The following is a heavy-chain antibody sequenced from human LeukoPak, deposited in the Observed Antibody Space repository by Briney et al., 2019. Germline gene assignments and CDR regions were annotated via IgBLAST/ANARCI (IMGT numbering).Heavy chain of an antibody. CDR3: TRDQTPYY. CDR1: GFTFGDYA. Sequence: GGSLRLSCTASGFTFGDYAMTWVRQAPGKVLEWVGFIASETYGGTAEYAASVKGRFTISRDDSKSIAYLQMNSLKTEDTAVYYCTRDQTPYYWGQGTLVTVSS. CDR2: IASETYGGTA. V-gene: IGHV3-49*04. J-gene: IGHJ4*02.